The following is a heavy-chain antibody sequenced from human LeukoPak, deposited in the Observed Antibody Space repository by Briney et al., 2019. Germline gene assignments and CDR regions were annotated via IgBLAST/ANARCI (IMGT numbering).Heavy chain of an antibody. Sequence: SETLSLTCTVSGGSISSYYWSWIRQPAGKGLEWIGRIYTSGSTNYNPSLKSRVTMSVDTSKNQFSLKLSSVTAADTAVYYCASGGYSGYDTPPFDYWGQGTLVTVSS. V-gene: IGHV4-4*07. CDR1: GGSISSYY. J-gene: IGHJ4*02. CDR2: IYTSGST. CDR3: ASGGYSGYDTPPFDY. D-gene: IGHD5-12*01.